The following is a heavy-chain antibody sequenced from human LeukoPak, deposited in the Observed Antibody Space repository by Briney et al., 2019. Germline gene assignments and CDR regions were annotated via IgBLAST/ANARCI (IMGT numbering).Heavy chain of an antibody. CDR1: GGSISSYY. D-gene: IGHD6-13*01. J-gene: IGHJ3*02. V-gene: IGHV4-4*07. CDR2: IYTSGST. Sequence: SETLSLTCTVSGGSISSYYWSWIRQPAGKGLEWIGRIYTSGSTNYNPSLKSRVTMSADTSKNQFSLKLSSVTAADTAVYYCARDSIAAAGWAFDIWGQGTMVTVSS. CDR3: ARDSIAAAGWAFDI.